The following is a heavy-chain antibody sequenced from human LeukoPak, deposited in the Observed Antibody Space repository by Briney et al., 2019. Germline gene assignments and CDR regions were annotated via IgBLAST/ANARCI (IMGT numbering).Heavy chain of an antibody. V-gene: IGHV1-2*02. CDR3: AREGLCRGGSCLDY. J-gene: IGHJ4*02. CDR2: INPNSGGT. CDR1: GYTSSDYY. Sequence: ASVTVSCKASGYTSSDYYMHWVRQAPGQGLEWMGWINPNSGGTNYAQNFQGRVTMTRDTSITTAYMEVTRLRSDDTAVYYCAREGLCRGGSCLDYWGQGTLVTVS. D-gene: IGHD2-15*01.